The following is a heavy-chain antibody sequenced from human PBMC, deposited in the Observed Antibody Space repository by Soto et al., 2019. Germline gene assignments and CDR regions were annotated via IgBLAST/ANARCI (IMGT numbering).Heavy chain of an antibody. D-gene: IGHD3-9*01. CDR1: GFTFSSYV. CDR2: ISYDGSNK. J-gene: IGHJ4*02. V-gene: IGHV3-30-3*01. Sequence: PGGSLRLSCAASGFTFSSYVMHWVRQAPGKGLEWVAVISYDGSNKYYADSVKGRFTISRDNSKNTLYLQMNSLRAEDTAVYYCARVESINFDWYHHFDYWGQGTLVTVSS. CDR3: ARVESINFDWYHHFDY.